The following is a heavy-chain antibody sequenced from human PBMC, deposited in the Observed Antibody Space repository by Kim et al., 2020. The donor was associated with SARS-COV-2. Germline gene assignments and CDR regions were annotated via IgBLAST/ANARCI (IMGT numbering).Heavy chain of an antibody. Sequence: YADSVKGRFTISRDNAKNSLYLQMNSLRAEDTALYYCAKDLSSGPYYFDYWGQGTLVTVSS. D-gene: IGHD6-19*01. V-gene: IGHV3-9*01. J-gene: IGHJ4*02. CDR3: AKDLSSGPYYFDY.